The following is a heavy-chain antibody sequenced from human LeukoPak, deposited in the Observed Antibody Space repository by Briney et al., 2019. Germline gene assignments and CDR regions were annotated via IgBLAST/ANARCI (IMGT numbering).Heavy chain of an antibody. V-gene: IGHV4-39*01. CDR1: GGSINSTNYY. J-gene: IGHJ6*02. CDR3: ARGSRGDSGVDYYYGLDV. Sequence: PSETLSLTCTVSGGSINSTNYYWGWIRQPPGKGLEWIGSIYYSGSTYYNPSLRSRVTISVDTSKNQVSLKLNSVTAADTSVYYCARGSRGDSGVDYYYGLDVWGQGTTVTVSS. CDR2: IYYSGST. D-gene: IGHD1-26*01.